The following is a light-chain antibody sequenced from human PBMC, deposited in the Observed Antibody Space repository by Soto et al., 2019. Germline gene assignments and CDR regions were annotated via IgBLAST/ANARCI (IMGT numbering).Light chain of an antibody. CDR1: QSVSSSY. V-gene: IGKV3-20*01. CDR2: GAS. Sequence: EIVLTQSPGTLSLSPGERATPSCRASQSVSSSYLAWYQQKPGQAPRLLIYGASSRVTGIPDRFSGSGSGTDFTLTISRLEPEDFAVYYCQQYGSSPPWTFGQGTKVDI. CDR3: QQYGSSPPWT. J-gene: IGKJ1*01.